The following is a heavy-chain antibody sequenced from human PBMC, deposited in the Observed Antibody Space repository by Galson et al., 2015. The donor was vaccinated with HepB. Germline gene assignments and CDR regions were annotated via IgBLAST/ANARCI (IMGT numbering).Heavy chain of an antibody. Sequence: SLRLSCAASRFTFSSYGMHWVRQAPGKGLEWVAFIRYDGSNKYYADSVKGRFTISRDNTKNSLYLQMNSLRDEDTAVYYCARVRNRYSYGLTDYWGQGTLVTVSS. CDR3: ARVRNRYSYGLTDY. CDR1: RFTFSSYG. CDR2: IRYDGSNK. D-gene: IGHD5-18*01. J-gene: IGHJ4*02. V-gene: IGHV3-30*02.